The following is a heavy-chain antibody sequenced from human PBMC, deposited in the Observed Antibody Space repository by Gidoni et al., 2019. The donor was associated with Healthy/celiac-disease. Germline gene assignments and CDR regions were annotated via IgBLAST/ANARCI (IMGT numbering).Heavy chain of an antibody. CDR3: ARGSGSYYGGEDYYYYMDV. D-gene: IGHD3-10*01. Sequence: QVQLVQSGAEVKKPGSSVKVSCKASGGTFSTYAISWVRQAPGQGLEWMGGIIPIFGTANYAQKFQGRVTITADESTSTAYMELSSLRSEDTAVYYCARGSGSYYGGEDYYYYMDVWGKGTTVTVSS. J-gene: IGHJ6*03. CDR1: GGTFSTYA. CDR2: IIPIFGTA. V-gene: IGHV1-69*01.